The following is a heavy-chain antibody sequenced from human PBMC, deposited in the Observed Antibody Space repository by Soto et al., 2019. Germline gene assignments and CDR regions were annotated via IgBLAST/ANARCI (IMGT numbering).Heavy chain of an antibody. CDR1: GYSISSGSY. CDR2: IYHGGTT. J-gene: IGHJ4*01. Sequence: PSETLSLTCTGSGYSISSGSYWGWIRQPPGKGPQWIASIYHGGTTFYNPSLKRRITISVDTSHNQFSLNLRSVTAADTAVYYCARAHVMLVAGSIFDDWGPRPLDTVST. V-gene: IGHV4-38-2*02. CDR3: ARAHVMLVAGSIFDD. D-gene: IGHD6-19*01.